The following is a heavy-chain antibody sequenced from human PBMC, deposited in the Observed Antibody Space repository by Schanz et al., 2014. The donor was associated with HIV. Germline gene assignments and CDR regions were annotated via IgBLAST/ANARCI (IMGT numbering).Heavy chain of an antibody. D-gene: IGHD2-2*01. Sequence: ARLVQSGAEVKRPGASVTVSCTAAGSTFPDLDVNWVQQAAGQGLEWMAWLNPKSGNTGYAQKFQGRVTMTRDTSISTAYMEVSRLRSDDTAVYYCARDRGSISWMGRAFDIWGQGTMVTVSS. V-gene: IGHV1-8*01. J-gene: IGHJ3*02. CDR2: LNPKSGNT. CDR3: ARDRGSISWMGRAFDI. CDR1: GSTFPDLD.